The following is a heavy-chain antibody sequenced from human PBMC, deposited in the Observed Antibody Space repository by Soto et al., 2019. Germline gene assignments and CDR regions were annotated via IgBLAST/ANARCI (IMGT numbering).Heavy chain of an antibody. Sequence: QVQLVQSGAEVKKPGASVKVSCKVSGYPVTELSIHWVRQAPGVGLEWVGGFDPEDGETKYAQKFQGRVTMSEDAFTDTAYMELSSLGSEDTALYYCATDIRYFYDSSGWGWGQGTLVTVSS. CDR1: GYPVTELS. D-gene: IGHD3-22*01. CDR2: FDPEDGET. V-gene: IGHV1-24*01. CDR3: ATDIRYFYDSSGWG. J-gene: IGHJ4*02.